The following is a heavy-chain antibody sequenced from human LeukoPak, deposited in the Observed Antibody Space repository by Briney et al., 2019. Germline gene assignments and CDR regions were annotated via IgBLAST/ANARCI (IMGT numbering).Heavy chain of an antibody. CDR1: GGSISSYH. Sequence: PPETLSLTCTVSGGSISSYHWSWIRQPAGKGLEWIGRILTSGSTNYNPSHKSRVTMSVDTSKNQFSLKLSSVTAADMAVYYCAATVAGSKHFDYWGQGSLVTVSS. CDR3: AATVAGSKHFDY. V-gene: IGHV4-4*07. D-gene: IGHD6-19*01. CDR2: ILTSGST. J-gene: IGHJ4*02.